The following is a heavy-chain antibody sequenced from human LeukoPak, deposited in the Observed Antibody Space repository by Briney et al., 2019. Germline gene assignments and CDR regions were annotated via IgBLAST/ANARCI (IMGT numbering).Heavy chain of an antibody. Sequence: SETLSLTCTVSLDSTTSNFWSWFRQPTGKGLEWIGEIHRSGSPNYNPSLQSRVTISIDSSRNQIALELSSVTAADTAVYSCSRTTPSFDYWGQGTLVTVSS. CDR1: LDSTTSNF. V-gene: IGHV4-4*08. D-gene: IGHD1-1*01. CDR2: IHRSGSP. J-gene: IGHJ4*02. CDR3: SRTTPSFDY.